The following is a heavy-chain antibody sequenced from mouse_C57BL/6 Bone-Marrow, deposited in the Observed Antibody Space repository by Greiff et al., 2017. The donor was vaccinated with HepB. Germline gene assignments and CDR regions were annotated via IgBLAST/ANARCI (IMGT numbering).Heavy chain of an antibody. D-gene: IGHD1-1*01. CDR2: IDPSDSYT. CDR3: ARSPITTGVATPSWYFDV. Sequence: QVQLQQPGAELVKPGASVKLSCKASGYTFTSYWMQWVKQRPGQGLEWIGEIDPSDSYTNYNQKFKGKATLTVDTSSSTAYMQLSSLTSEDSAVYDCARSPITTGVATPSWYFDVWGTGTTVTVSS. V-gene: IGHV1-50*01. CDR1: GYTFTSYW. J-gene: IGHJ1*03.